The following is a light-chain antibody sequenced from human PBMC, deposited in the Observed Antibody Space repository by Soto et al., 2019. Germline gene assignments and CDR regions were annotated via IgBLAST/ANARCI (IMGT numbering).Light chain of an antibody. CDR3: SSYTSINTLV. CDR1: VGL. CDR2: EVS. J-gene: IGLJ1*01. V-gene: IGLV2-14*01. Sequence: QSALTQPASVSGSPGQSITISCTGTVGLVSWYQQHPGKVPKLMIYEVSNRPSGVSNRFSGSKSGNTASLTISGLQAEDEADYYCSSYTSINTLVFGTGTKVTVL.